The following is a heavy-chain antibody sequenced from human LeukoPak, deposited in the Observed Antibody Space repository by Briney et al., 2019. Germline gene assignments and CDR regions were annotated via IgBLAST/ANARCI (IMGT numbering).Heavy chain of an antibody. V-gene: IGHV3-30*03. CDR2: ISYDGSNK. CDR3: ARENQYDGDFDY. J-gene: IGHJ4*02. D-gene: IGHD1-1*01. CDR1: GFTFSSYG. Sequence: PGGSLRLSCAASGFTFSSYGMHWVRQAPGKGLEWVAVISYDGSNKYYADSVKGRFTISRDNSKNTLYLQMNSLRAEDTAVYYCARENQYDGDFDYWGQGTLVTVSS.